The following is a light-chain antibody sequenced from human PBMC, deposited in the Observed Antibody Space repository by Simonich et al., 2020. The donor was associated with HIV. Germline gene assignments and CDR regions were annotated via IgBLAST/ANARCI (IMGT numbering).Light chain of an antibody. J-gene: IGKJ1*01. V-gene: IGKV4-1*01. CDR2: LAA. Sequence: DIVMTQSPDSLAVSLGERATINCKSSQSVLYSSNNKNHLAWDQKKPGQPPKLLIYLAATRESGVPDRFSGSGSGTDFTLTISSLQAEDVAVYYCQQYYSTPRTFGQGTKVEIK. CDR1: QSVLYSSNNKNH. CDR3: QQYYSTPRT.